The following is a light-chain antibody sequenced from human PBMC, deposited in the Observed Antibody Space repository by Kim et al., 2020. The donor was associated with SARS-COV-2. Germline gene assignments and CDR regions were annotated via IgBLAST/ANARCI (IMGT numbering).Light chain of an antibody. V-gene: IGLV3-21*04. J-gene: IGLJ3*02. Sequence: APGQTAEIPWGGKRIGTKSVHWYQQRPGQAPVVVIYSDGERPSGIPERFSGSKSGSTATLTLSGVEAGDEADYYCQVWDSNSDHVVFGGGTQLTVL. CDR2: SDG. CDR1: RIGTKS. CDR3: QVWDSNSDHVV.